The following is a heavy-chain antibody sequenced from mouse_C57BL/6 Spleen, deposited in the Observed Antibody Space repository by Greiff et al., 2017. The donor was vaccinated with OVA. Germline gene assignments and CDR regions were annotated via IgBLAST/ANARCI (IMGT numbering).Heavy chain of an antibody. J-gene: IGHJ3*01. D-gene: IGHD2-3*01. CDR1: GYTFTSYW. CDR3: ARSPGLLHAY. CDR2: IYPSDSET. Sequence: QVQLQQPGAELVRPGSSVKLSCKASGYTFTSYWMDWVKQRPGQGLEWIGNIYPSDSETHYNQKFKDKATLTVDKSSSTAYMQLSSLTSGDSAVYYCARSPGLLHAYWGQGTLVTVSA. V-gene: IGHV1-61*01.